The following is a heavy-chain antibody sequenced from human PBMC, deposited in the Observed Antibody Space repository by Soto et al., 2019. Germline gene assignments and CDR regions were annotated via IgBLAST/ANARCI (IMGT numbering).Heavy chain of an antibody. Sequence: GGSLRLSCAASGFTFSSYGMHWVRQAPGKGLEWVAVISYDGSNKYYADSVKGRFTISRDNSKNTLYLQMNSLRAEDTAVYYCAKDPGGYYFDYWGQGNMVTVSS. CDR1: GFTFSSYG. CDR2: ISYDGSNK. CDR3: AKDPGGYYFDY. D-gene: IGHD1-26*01. J-gene: IGHJ4*02. V-gene: IGHV3-30*18.